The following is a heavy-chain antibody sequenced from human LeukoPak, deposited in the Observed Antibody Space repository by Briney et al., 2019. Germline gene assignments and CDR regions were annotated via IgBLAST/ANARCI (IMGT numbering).Heavy chain of an antibody. Sequence: SETLSLTCAVHGGSFSGYYWSWIRQPPGKGLEWIGEINHSGSTNYNPSLKSRVTISVDTSKDQFSLKLSSVTAADTAVYYCARVRRLVRPMDVWGQGTTVTVSS. CDR3: ARVRRLVRPMDV. CDR1: GGSFSGYY. CDR2: INHSGST. D-gene: IGHD3-9*01. V-gene: IGHV4-34*01. J-gene: IGHJ6*02.